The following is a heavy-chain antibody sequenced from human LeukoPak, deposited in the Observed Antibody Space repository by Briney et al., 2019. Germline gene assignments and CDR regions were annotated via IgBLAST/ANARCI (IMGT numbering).Heavy chain of an antibody. V-gene: IGHV1-46*01. CDR3: ARLYYGSGSYHYYYYYYYMDV. CDR2: INPSGGST. D-gene: IGHD3-10*01. CDR1: GYTFTSYY. Sequence: ASVKVSCKASGYTFTSYYMHSVRQAPGQGVEWMGIINPSGGSTSYAQKFQGRVTMTRDMSTSTVYMELSSLRSDDTAVYYCARLYYGSGSYHYYYYYYYMDVWGKGTTVTVSS. J-gene: IGHJ6*03.